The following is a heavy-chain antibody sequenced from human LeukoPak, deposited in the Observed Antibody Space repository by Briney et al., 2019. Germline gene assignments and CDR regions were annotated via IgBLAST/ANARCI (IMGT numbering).Heavy chain of an antibody. Sequence: SETLSLTCTVSGGSISNYYWSWIRQAPGKGLEWIGYMYYSGATSYNPSLKSRVTTSVDTAKNQFSLRLSSVTAADTAVYYCARASSSAWYADYWGQGTLVIVSS. CDR3: ARASSSAWYADY. CDR2: MYYSGAT. J-gene: IGHJ4*02. CDR1: GGSISNYY. D-gene: IGHD6-19*01. V-gene: IGHV4-59*01.